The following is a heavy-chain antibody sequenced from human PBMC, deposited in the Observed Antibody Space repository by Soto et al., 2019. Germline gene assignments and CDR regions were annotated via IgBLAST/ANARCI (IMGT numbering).Heavy chain of an antibody. CDR3: ARESYGDYVIGR. V-gene: IGHV3-11*01. Sequence: GESLRLSCAASGFTSSHYYMSWIRQAPGKGLEWVSYISSSGSTIYYADSVKGRFTISRDNAKNSLYLQMNSLRAEDTAVYYCARESYGDYVIGRWGQGTLVTVSS. CDR2: ISSSGSTI. J-gene: IGHJ4*02. D-gene: IGHD4-17*01. CDR1: GFTSSHYY.